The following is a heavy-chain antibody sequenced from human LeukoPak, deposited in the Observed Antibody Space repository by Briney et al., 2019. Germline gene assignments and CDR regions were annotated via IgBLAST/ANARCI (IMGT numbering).Heavy chain of an antibody. D-gene: IGHD5-24*01. CDR3: ARTRSRDGYNFDY. Sequence: SGPTLVNPTQTLTLTCTFSGFSLSTSGMCVSWIRQPPGKALEWLARSDGDDDKYYTASLKTRLTISKDTSKNPVVLTMTNMDPVDTATYYCARTRSRDGYNFDYWGQGTLVTVSS. J-gene: IGHJ4*02. CDR1: GFSLSTSGMC. V-gene: IGHV2-70*11. CDR2: SDGDDDK.